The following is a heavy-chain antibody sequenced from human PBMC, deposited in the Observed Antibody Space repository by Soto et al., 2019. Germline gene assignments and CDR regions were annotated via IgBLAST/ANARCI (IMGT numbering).Heavy chain of an antibody. V-gene: IGHV1-18*01. Sequence: ASVKVSCKASGYTFTSYGISWVRQAPGQGLEWMGWISAYNGNTNYAQKLQGRVTMTTDTSTGTPYMELRSLRSDDTAVYYCASEQDCTNGVCRNYYYYYYGMDVWGQGTTVTVSS. CDR3: ASEQDCTNGVCRNYYYYYYGMDV. D-gene: IGHD2-8*01. CDR2: ISAYNGNT. CDR1: GYTFTSYG. J-gene: IGHJ6*02.